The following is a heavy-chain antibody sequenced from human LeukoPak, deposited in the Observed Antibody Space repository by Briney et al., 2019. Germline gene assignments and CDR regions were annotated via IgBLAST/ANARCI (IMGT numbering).Heavy chain of an antibody. J-gene: IGHJ6*02. CDR1: GFTFSSYA. CDR3: AREGEYSGYDSQPPFYYYYGMDV. CDR2: ISYDGSNK. D-gene: IGHD5-12*01. V-gene: IGHV3-30*04. Sequence: GGSLRLSCAASGFTFSSYAMHWVRQAPGKGLEWVAVISYDGSNKYYADSVKGRFTISRDNSKNTLYLQMNSLRAEDTAVYYCAREGEYSGYDSQPPFYYYYGMDVWGQGTTVTVSS.